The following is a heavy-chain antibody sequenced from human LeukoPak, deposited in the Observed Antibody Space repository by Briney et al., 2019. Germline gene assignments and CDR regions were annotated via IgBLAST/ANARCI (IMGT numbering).Heavy chain of an antibody. CDR3: ARDREVWLRPRRRYYFHY. CDR2: INPNSDYT. V-gene: IGHV1-2*02. D-gene: IGHD5-12*01. CDR1: GYTFTDYY. J-gene: IGHJ4*02. Sequence: ASVKVSCKASGYTFTDYYIHWVRQAPGQGLEWMGWINPNSDYTFYAQKFQGRVTMTTDTSTSTAYMELRSLRSDDTAVYYCARDREVWLRPRRRYYFHYWGQGTLVTVSS.